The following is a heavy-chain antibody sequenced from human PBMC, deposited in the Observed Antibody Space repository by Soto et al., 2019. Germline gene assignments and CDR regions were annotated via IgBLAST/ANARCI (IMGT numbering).Heavy chain of an antibody. CDR2: IYWDDDK. D-gene: IGHD3-10*01. J-gene: IGHJ4*02. Sequence: QITLKESGPTLVKPTQTLTLTCTFSGFSLSTSGVGVGWIRQPPGKALEWLALIYWDDDKRYSPSLKSRLTITKDTSKSQVVLTMTNMDPVDTATYYCAHSQPHYGSGSYYMDYWGQGTLVTVSS. CDR3: AHSQPHYGSGSYYMDY. V-gene: IGHV2-5*02. CDR1: GFSLSTSGVG.